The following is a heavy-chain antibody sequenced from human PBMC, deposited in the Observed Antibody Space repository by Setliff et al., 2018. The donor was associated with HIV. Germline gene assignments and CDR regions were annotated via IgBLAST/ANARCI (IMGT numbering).Heavy chain of an antibody. D-gene: IGHD3-10*01. J-gene: IGHJ6*03. CDR1: GFRFGDYA. V-gene: IGHV3-49*04. Sequence: GESLKISCTASGFRFGDYALTWVRQAPGKGLEWVGFIRSKAYSGTTEYAASVKGRFIISRDDSGNIAYLQMNTLTTEDTALYYCARGGRGDSYYYYMDVWGKGTTVTVSS. CDR3: ARGGRGDSYYYYMDV. CDR2: IRSKAYSGTT.